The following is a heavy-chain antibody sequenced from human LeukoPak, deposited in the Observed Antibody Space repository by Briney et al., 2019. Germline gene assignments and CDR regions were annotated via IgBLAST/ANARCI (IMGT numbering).Heavy chain of an antibody. CDR1: GGSFSGYF. J-gene: IGHJ4*02. CDR3: ARFGTY. CDR2: INPSGSA. Sequence: SETLSLTCAVSGGSFSGYFWSWIRQPPGKGLEWIGEINPSGSANYNPSLKSRVTISVDTSKNQFSLKLSSVTAADTAVYYWARFGTYWGQGTLVTVSS. D-gene: IGHD3-10*01. V-gene: IGHV4-34*01.